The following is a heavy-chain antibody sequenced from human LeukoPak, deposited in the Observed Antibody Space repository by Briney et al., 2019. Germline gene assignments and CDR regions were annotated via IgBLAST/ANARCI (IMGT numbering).Heavy chain of an antibody. CDR2: ISAYNSNT. D-gene: IGHD5-18*01. V-gene: IGHV1-18*01. Sequence: ASVKVPCKASGYTFTSYGISWVRQAPGQGLEWMGWISAYNSNTNYAQKLQGRVTMTTDTSTSTAYMELRSLRSDDTAVYYCARTSYGSSAFDIWGQGTMVTVSS. CDR1: GYTFTSYG. CDR3: ARTSYGSSAFDI. J-gene: IGHJ3*02.